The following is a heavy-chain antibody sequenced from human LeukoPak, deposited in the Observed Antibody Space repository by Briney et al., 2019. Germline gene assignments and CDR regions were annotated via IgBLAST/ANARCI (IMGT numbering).Heavy chain of an antibody. V-gene: IGHV1-2*06. CDR3: ERGGLILRYFVDYYYYYMDV. CDR2: INPNSGGT. CDR1: GYIFIGYY. Sequence: GASVKVSRKASGYIFIGYYMHLVRQAPGKGLEWMGRINPNSGGTKYAQKFQGRVTMTRDTSISTAYMELSRLRSDDTAVYYCERGGLILRYFVDYYYYYMDVWGKGTTVTVSS. D-gene: IGHD3-9*01. J-gene: IGHJ6*03.